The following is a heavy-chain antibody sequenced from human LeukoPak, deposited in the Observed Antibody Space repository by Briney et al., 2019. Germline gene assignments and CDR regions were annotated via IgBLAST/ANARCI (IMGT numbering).Heavy chain of an antibody. J-gene: IGHJ4*02. CDR3: AGSHFRTIFGVVIDRNLDY. V-gene: IGHV4-34*01. D-gene: IGHD3-3*01. CDR2: INHSGST. CDR1: GGSFSGYY. Sequence: SETLSLTCAVYGGSFSGYYWSWIRQPPGKGLEWIGEINHSGSTNYNPSLKSRVTISVDTSKNQFSLKLSSVTAADTAVYYCAGSHFRTIFGVVIDRNLDYWGQGTLVTVSS.